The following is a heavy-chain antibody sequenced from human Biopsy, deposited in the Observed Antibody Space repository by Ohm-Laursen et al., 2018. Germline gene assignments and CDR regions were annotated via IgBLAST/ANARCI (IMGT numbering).Heavy chain of an antibody. V-gene: IGHV4-4*07. J-gene: IGHJ3*02. CDR1: GGSLSGYS. CDR3: AREFTYNYGAKGALDI. Sequence: SETLSLTCTVSGGSLSGYSWNWIRQPAGKGLEWIGRIYASETTHFNPSLRSRLIMSVDTSRNQFSLRLSSVTAADTAIYYCAREFTYNYGAKGALDIWGQGTKVTVS. D-gene: IGHD4/OR15-4a*01. CDR2: IYASETT.